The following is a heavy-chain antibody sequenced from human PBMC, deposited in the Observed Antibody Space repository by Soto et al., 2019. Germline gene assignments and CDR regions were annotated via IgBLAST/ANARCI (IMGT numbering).Heavy chain of an antibody. Sequence: GGSLRLSCAASGFTFSSYGMHWVRQAPGKGLEWVAVISYDGSNKYYADSVKGRFTISRGNSKNTLYLQMNSLRAEDTAVYYCAKDRGRYCSGGSCYDYFDYWGQGTLVTVSS. CDR1: GFTFSSYG. D-gene: IGHD2-15*01. J-gene: IGHJ4*02. CDR3: AKDRGRYCSGGSCYDYFDY. V-gene: IGHV3-30*18. CDR2: ISYDGSNK.